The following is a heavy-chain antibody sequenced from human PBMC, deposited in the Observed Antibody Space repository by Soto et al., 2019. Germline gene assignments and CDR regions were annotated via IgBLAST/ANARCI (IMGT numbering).Heavy chain of an antibody. CDR2: ISPYNDHT. Sequence: ASVKVSCKATGYTFIRYGIAWVRQAPGQGFEWMGWISPYNDHTVYAQKFQGRVTMTADTSTRTVYMNLRGLKSDDTAVYYCARGGYYDNSWGKLSHYGLDVWGQGTSVTV. D-gene: IGHD3-16*01. CDR1: GYTFIRYG. V-gene: IGHV1-18*01. J-gene: IGHJ6*02. CDR3: ARGGYYDNSWGKLSHYGLDV.